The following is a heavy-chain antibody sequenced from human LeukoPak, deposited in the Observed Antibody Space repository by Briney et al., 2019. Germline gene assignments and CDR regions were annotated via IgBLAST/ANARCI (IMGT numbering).Heavy chain of an antibody. CDR1: GFTFSSYA. J-gene: IGHJ4*02. V-gene: IGHV3-21*04. CDR2: ISSSSSYI. Sequence: GSLRLSCAASGFTFSSYAMHWVRQAPGKGLEWVSSISSSSSYIYYADSVKGRFTISRDNAKNALYLQMNSLRAEDTALYYCARLTRATVTYIDYWGQGTLVTVSS. D-gene: IGHD4-17*01. CDR3: ARLTRATVTYIDY.